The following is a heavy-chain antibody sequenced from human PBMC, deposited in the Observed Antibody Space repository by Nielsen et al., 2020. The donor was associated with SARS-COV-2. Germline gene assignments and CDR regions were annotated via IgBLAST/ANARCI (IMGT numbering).Heavy chain of an antibody. CDR2: ISSNGGSI. Sequence: GESLKISCSASGFTFSSYAMHWVRQAPGKGLEYVSAISSNGGSIYYADSVKGRFTISRDNAKNSLYLQMNSLRAEDTAVYYCASSSDWGQGTLVTVSS. CDR1: GFTFSSYA. V-gene: IGHV3-64*04. CDR3: ASSSD. J-gene: IGHJ4*02.